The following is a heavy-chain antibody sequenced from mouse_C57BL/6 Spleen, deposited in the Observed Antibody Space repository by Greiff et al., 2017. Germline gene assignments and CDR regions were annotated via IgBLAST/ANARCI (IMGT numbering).Heavy chain of an antibody. CDR2: IYPGDGGT. J-gene: IGHJ2*01. D-gene: IGHD4-1*01. CDR1: GYAFSSYW. Sequence: QVQLQQSGAELVKPGASVTISCKASGYAFSSYWMNWVKQKPGKGLEWIGQIYPGDGGTNYNGKFKGKATLTADKSSSTAYMQLRSLTSEDSAVYYCASQTGTGYFDYWGKGTTLTVSS. V-gene: IGHV1-80*01. CDR3: ASQTGTGYFDY.